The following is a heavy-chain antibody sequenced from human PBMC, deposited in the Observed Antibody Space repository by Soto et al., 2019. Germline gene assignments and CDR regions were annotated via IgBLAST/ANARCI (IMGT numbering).Heavy chain of an antibody. J-gene: IGHJ6*02. CDR2: ISGSGGST. CDR1: GFTFSSYA. CDR3: ARDLSTSFNYYGMDV. V-gene: IGHV3-23*01. Sequence: GGSLRLSCAASGFTFSSYAMSWVRQAPGKGLEWVSAISGSGGSTYYADSVKGRFTISRDNSKNTLYLQMNSLRAEDTAVYYCARDLSTSFNYYGMDVWGQGTTVTVSS. D-gene: IGHD2-2*01.